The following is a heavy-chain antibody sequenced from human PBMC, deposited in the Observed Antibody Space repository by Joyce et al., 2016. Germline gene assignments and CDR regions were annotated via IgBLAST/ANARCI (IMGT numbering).Heavy chain of an antibody. D-gene: IGHD6-13*01. Sequence: EVQLVESGGGLVKPGGSLRLSCAASGFAFSTYAMSWVRQAPGKGLELVSSISDNSRCIYYADSLKGRFTISRDNAKNSLYLQMNSLRAEDTAVYYCGRVDPTEQPIDYWGQGTLVTVSS. CDR1: GFAFSTYA. J-gene: IGHJ4*02. CDR3: GRVDPTEQPIDY. CDR2: ISDNSRCI. V-gene: IGHV3-21*01.